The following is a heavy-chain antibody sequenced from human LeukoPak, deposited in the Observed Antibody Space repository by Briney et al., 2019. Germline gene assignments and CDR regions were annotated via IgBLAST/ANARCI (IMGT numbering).Heavy chain of an antibody. D-gene: IGHD3-10*01. Sequence: SETLSLTCAVYGGPFSGYYWSWIRQPPGKGLEWIGEINHSGSTNYNPSLKSRVTISVDTSKNQFSLKLSSVTAADTAVYYCARAAGSYYGIDYWGQGTLVTVSS. CDR2: INHSGST. CDR3: ARAAGSYYGIDY. CDR1: GGPFSGYY. J-gene: IGHJ4*02. V-gene: IGHV4-34*01.